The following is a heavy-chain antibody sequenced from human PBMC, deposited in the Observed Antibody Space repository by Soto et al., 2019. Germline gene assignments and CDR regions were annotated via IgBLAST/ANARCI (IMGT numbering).Heavy chain of an antibody. CDR3: AKEANSGIWAAVAGSFDY. D-gene: IGHD6-19*01. Sequence: GGSLRLSCAASGLTFSSYAMSWVRQAPGKGLEWVSAISGSGGSTYYADSVKGRFTISRDNSKNTLYLQMNSLRAEDTAVYYCAKEANSGIWAAVAGSFDYWGQGTLVTVSS. J-gene: IGHJ4*02. CDR2: ISGSGGST. V-gene: IGHV3-23*01. CDR1: GLTFSSYA.